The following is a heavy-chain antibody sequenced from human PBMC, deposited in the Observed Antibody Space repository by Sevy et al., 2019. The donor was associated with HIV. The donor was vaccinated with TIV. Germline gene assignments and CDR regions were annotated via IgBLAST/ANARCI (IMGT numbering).Heavy chain of an antibody. CDR2: IYYSGST. V-gene: IGHV4-59*01. CDR3: ARDNIVVVPAARGPNYYYYGMDV. CDR1: GGSISSYY. D-gene: IGHD2-2*01. Sequence: SETLSLTCTVSGGSISSYYWSWIRQPPGKGLEWIGYIYYSGSTNYNPSLKSLVTISVDTSKNQFSLKLSSVTAADTVVYYCARDNIVVVPAARGPNYYYYGMDVWGQGTTVTVSS. J-gene: IGHJ6*02.